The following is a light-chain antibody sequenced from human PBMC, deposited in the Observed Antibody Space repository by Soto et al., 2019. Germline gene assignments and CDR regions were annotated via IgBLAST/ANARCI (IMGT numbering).Light chain of an antibody. J-gene: IGLJ1*01. V-gene: IGLV2-23*02. CDR1: NSDVGSYNH. CDR2: EVT. CDR3: CSYAADYIFV. Sequence: QSALTQPASVSGSPGQSITISCTGTNSDVGSYNHVSWYQQHPGKAPKLMIYEVTRRPSGVSNRFSGSKSDNTASLTISGLQAEDEGDYYCCSYAADYIFVFGRGTKLTVL.